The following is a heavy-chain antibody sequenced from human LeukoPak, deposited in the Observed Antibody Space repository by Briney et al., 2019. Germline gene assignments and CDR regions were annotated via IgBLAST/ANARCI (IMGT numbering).Heavy chain of an antibody. D-gene: IGHD5-12*01. CDR3: ARARGDIVATIRPYYYGMDV. J-gene: IGHJ6*02. CDR1: GGSISSSSYY. CDR2: IYYSGST. Sequence: SETLSLTCTVSGGSISSSSYYWGWIRQPPGKGLEWVGSIYYSGSTYYNPSLKSRVTISVDTSKNQFSLKLSSVTAADTAVYYCARARGDIVATIRPYYYGMDVWGQGTTVTVSS. V-gene: IGHV4-39*01.